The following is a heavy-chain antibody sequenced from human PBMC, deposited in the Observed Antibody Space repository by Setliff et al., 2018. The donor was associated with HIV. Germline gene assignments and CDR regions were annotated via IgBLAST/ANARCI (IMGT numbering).Heavy chain of an antibody. CDR3: ARDDVGYCSGGSCYHLFDTFDI. Sequence: ASVKVSCKASGYTFTSYAIHWVRQAPGQRLEWMGWIHAGNGDTKYSQKFQGRVTITRDTSANTAYMEVSSLRSEDTAVYYCARDDVGYCSGGSCYHLFDTFDIWGQGTVVTVSS. V-gene: IGHV1-3*01. CDR2: IHAGNGDT. CDR1: GYTFTSYA. D-gene: IGHD2-15*01. J-gene: IGHJ3*02.